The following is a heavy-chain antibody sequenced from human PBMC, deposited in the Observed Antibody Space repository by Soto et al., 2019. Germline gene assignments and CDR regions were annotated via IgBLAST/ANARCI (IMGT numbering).Heavy chain of an antibody. D-gene: IGHD3-9*01. Sequence: GGSLRLSWAAAGCTFSSHSRNWVRQAPGRGLEWVSYIGSGSIYIYYAHSVKGRFTISRDNAKNSLYLQMNSLRAEDTAVYYCARSRSGFFDIDYWGQGTLVTVSS. CDR2: IGSGSIYI. CDR1: GCTFSSHS. CDR3: ARSRSGFFDIDY. J-gene: IGHJ4*02. V-gene: IGHV3-21*01.